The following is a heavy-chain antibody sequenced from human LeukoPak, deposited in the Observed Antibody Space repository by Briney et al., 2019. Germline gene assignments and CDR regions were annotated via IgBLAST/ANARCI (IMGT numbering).Heavy chain of an antibody. D-gene: IGHD2-2*01. CDR1: GFTFSSYV. CDR3: ARGSYPRLERGNVFDY. V-gene: IGHV3-23*01. J-gene: IGHJ4*02. CDR2: VWGDADFKST. Sequence: GGSLRLSCSASGFTFSSYVINWVRQTPGKGLEWVASVWGDADFKSTNTADSVKGRFSISRDNSKNTVILQMQSLRSDDTATYFCARGSYPRLERGNVFDYWGQGTQVAVSS.